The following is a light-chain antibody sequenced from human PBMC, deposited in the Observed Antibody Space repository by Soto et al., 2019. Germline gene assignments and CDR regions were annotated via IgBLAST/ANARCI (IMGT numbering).Light chain of an antibody. CDR2: DVS. J-gene: IGLJ3*02. CDR1: SSDVGTYNY. Sequence: SALTQPRSVSGSPGQSVTLSCTGASSDVGTYNYVSWYQQHPGKAPKLMIYDVSKRPSGVPDRFSGSKSGNTASLTISGLQAEDEADYYCCSYAGSYTLGVFGGGTKLTVL. CDR3: CSYAGSYTLGV. V-gene: IGLV2-11*01.